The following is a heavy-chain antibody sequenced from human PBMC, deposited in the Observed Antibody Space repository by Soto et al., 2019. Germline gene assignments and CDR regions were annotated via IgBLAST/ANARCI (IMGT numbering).Heavy chain of an antibody. Sequence: GGSLRLSCAASGFTFSNAWMSWVRQAPGKGLEWVGRIKSKTDGGTTDYAAPVKGRFTISRDDSKNTLYLQMNSLKTEDTAVYYCTTYIVATSFPYYYYYYGMDVWGQGTTVTVSS. CDR3: TTYIVATSFPYYYYYYGMDV. CDR1: GFTFSNAW. J-gene: IGHJ6*02. V-gene: IGHV3-15*01. CDR2: IKSKTDGGTT. D-gene: IGHD5-12*01.